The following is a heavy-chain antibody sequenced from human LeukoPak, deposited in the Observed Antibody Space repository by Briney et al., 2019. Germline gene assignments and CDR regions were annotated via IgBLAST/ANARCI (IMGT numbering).Heavy chain of an antibody. J-gene: IGHJ4*02. Sequence: GGSLRLSCAASGFAFSTYAMTWVRQAPGKGLEWVSAISGRGDSTYYADSVKGRFTISRDNSKNTLYLQMNSLRAEDTAVYYCAKGLTNWNPFYFDYWGQGTLVTVSS. CDR1: GFAFSTYA. V-gene: IGHV3-23*01. D-gene: IGHD1-1*01. CDR3: AKGLTNWNPFYFDY. CDR2: ISGRGDST.